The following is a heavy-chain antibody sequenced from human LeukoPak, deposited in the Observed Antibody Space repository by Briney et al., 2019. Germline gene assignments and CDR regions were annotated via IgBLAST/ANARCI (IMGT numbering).Heavy chain of an antibody. V-gene: IGHV4-39*01. CDR3: ARRDYYGSETKGAFDI. J-gene: IGHJ3*02. Sequence: PSETLSLTCTVSDDSIRSSSYHWGWIRQPPGRGLEWIGRINYSGSANYNPSLKSRVTTSVDTSKNSFSLNLSSVTAADTAVHYCARRDYYGSETKGAFDIWGQGTMVTVSS. CDR2: INYSGSA. D-gene: IGHD3-10*01. CDR1: DDSIRSSSYH.